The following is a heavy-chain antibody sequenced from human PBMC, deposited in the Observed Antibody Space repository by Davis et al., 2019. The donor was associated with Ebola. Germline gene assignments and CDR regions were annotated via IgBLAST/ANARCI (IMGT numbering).Heavy chain of an antibody. CDR3: AREPTGNYYYFYGMDV. CDR2: IYIDGTT. J-gene: IGHJ6*04. D-gene: IGHD4-11*01. CDR1: GFTVSSNY. V-gene: IGHV3-53*01. Sequence: PGGSLRLSCAASGFTVSSNYMSWVRQAPGKGLEWVSVIYIDGTTYYADSVRGRFTISRDNSKNTLYLQMNSLRVEDTAVYFCAREPTGNYYYFYGMDVWGKGTTVSVSS.